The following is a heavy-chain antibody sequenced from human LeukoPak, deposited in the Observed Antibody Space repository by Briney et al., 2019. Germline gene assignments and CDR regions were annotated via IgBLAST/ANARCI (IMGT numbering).Heavy chain of an antibody. D-gene: IGHD6-19*01. Sequence: SETLSLTCTVSGGSISSGSYYWSWIRQPAGKGLEWIGRIYSTGSSNYNPSLKSRVSISMDTSKNQFSLKLTSATAADTAMYYCAREGWYSAFDIWGQGTMVTVSS. CDR3: AREGWYSAFDI. J-gene: IGHJ3*02. V-gene: IGHV4-61*02. CDR1: GGSISSGSYY. CDR2: IYSTGSS.